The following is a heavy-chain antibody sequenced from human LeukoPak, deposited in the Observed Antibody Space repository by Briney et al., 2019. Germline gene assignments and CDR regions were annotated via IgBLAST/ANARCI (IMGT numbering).Heavy chain of an antibody. Sequence: GGSLRLSCAASGLTFSSYEMNWVRQAPGKGLERVSYISSSGSTIYYADSVKGRFTISRDNTKNSLYLQMNSLRAEDTAVYYCAASDYYDSSGFDYWGQGTLVTVSS. D-gene: IGHD3-22*01. J-gene: IGHJ4*02. V-gene: IGHV3-48*03. CDR2: ISSSGSTI. CDR1: GLTFSSYE. CDR3: AASDYYDSSGFDY.